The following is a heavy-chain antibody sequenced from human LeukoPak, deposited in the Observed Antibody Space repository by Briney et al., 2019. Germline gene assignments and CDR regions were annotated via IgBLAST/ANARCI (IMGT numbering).Heavy chain of an antibody. D-gene: IGHD1-20*01. CDR3: VAYNWNYPDY. CDR1: GFSFSSYY. V-gene: IGHV3-74*01. Sequence: GGSLRLSCAASGFSFSSYYMYWVRQAPEKGLVWVSRIKTDGSSTAYADSVKGRFAISRGNAKNTLYLQMNSLRAEDTAVYYCVAYNWNYPDYWGQGTLVTVSS. CDR2: IKTDGSST. J-gene: IGHJ4*02.